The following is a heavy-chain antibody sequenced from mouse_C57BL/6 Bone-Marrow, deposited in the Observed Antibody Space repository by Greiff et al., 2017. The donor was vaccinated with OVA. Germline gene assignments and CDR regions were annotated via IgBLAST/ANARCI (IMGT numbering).Heavy chain of an antibody. CDR2: IYPSDSET. J-gene: IGHJ3*01. Sequence: QVQLQQPGAELVRPGSSVKLSCKASGYTFTSYWMDWVKQRPGQGLEWIGNIYPSDSETHYNQKFKDKATLTVDKSSSTAYMQLSSLTSEDSAVDYCARPFYYYGSTWFAYWGQGTLVTVSA. V-gene: IGHV1-61*01. D-gene: IGHD1-1*01. CDR1: GYTFTSYW. CDR3: ARPFYYYGSTWFAY.